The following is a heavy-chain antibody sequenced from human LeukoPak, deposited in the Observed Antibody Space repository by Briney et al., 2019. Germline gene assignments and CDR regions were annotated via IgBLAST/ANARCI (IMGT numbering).Heavy chain of an antibody. J-gene: IGHJ4*02. Sequence: GGSLRLSCAASRFTFSSYGMHWVRQAPGKGLEWVAVISYDGSNKYYADSVKGRFTISRDNSKNTLYLQMNSLRAEDTAVYYCAKDHLLSFDYWGQGTLVTVSS. V-gene: IGHV3-30*18. CDR1: RFTFSSYG. D-gene: IGHD3-3*01. CDR3: AKDHLLSFDY. CDR2: ISYDGSNK.